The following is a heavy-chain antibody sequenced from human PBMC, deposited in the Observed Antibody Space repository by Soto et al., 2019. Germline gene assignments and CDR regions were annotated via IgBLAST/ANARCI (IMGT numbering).Heavy chain of an antibody. Sequence: QVQLVESGGGVVQPGRSLRLSCAASGFTFSSYGMHWVRQAPGKGLEWVAVIWYDGSNKYYADSVKGRFTISRDNSKNTLYLQMNSLRAEDTAVYYCASLSGYSSGWPLDYWGQGTLVTVSS. J-gene: IGHJ4*02. CDR1: GFTFSSYG. D-gene: IGHD6-19*01. CDR2: IWYDGSNK. CDR3: ASLSGYSSGWPLDY. V-gene: IGHV3-33*01.